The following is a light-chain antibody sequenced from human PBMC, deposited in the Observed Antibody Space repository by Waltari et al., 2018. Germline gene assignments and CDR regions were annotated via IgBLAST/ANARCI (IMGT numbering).Light chain of an antibody. J-gene: IGKJ2*01. Sequence: DIQMTQSPSTLSASVGDRVTITCRASQTISSWLAWYQQKPGEAPQLLIYKASSLESGVPSRFSGSGSGTEYSLTIISLQPDDFATYYCQQYNSYSPYTFGQGTKLEIK. CDR3: QQYNSYSPYT. V-gene: IGKV1-5*03. CDR1: QTISSW. CDR2: KAS.